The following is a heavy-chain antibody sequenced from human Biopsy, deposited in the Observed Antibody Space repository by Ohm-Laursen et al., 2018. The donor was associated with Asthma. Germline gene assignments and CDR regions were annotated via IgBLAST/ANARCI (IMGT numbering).Heavy chain of an antibody. J-gene: IGHJ4*02. CDR3: ARESSVAGSSDFDY. CDR1: GTHFGSYN. V-gene: IGHV3-30-3*01. D-gene: IGHD6-19*01. Sequence: RSLRLSCAASGTHFGSYNMHWARQAPGKGLEWVAVITFDGSTQHYGDSVKGRFTISRDNSKNMLFLQMNSLRAEDTAVYYCARESSVAGSSDFDYWGQGTLVTVSS. CDR2: ITFDGSTQ.